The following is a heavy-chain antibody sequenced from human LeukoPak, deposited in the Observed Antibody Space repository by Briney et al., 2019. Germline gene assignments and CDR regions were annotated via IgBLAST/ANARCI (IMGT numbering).Heavy chain of an antibody. Sequence: SLRLSCAASGFTFDDYAMHWVRQAPGKGLEWFSGISWNSGSIGYADSVKGRFTISRDNAKNSLYLQMNSLRAEDTAVYYCARRRDSGSLQHFDYWGQGTLVTVSS. CDR3: ARRRDSGSLQHFDY. V-gene: IGHV3-9*01. D-gene: IGHD1-26*01. CDR2: ISWNSGSI. J-gene: IGHJ4*02. CDR1: GFTFDDYA.